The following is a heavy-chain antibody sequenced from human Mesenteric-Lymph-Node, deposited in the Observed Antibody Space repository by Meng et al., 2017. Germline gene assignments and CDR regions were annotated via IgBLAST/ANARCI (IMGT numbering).Heavy chain of an antibody. D-gene: IGHD2-15*01. J-gene: IGHJ6*02. V-gene: IGHV3-23*01. CDR2: VGGSGGDP. CDR3: ARGYCTSGSCGGMDV. Sequence: GGSLRPSCAASGFPFTTFSMNWVRQAPGKGLERVSSVGGSGGDPYYADSVKGRFTISRDNSKNTLYLQMNSLRAEDTAIYYCARGYCTSGSCGGMDVWGQGTTVTVSS. CDR1: GFPFTTFS.